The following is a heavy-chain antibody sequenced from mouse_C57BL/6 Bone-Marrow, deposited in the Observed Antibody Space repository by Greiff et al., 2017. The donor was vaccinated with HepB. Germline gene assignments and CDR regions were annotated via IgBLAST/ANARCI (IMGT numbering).Heavy chain of an antibody. CDR2: ISYDGSN. Sequence: EVQRVESGPGLVKPSQSLSLTCSVTGYSITSGYYWNWIRQFPGNKLEWMGYISYDGSNNYNPSLKNRISITRDTSKNQFFLKLNSVTTEDTATYYCARDSGTGDYWGQGTTLTVSS. J-gene: IGHJ2*01. CDR3: ARDSGTGDY. V-gene: IGHV3-6*01. D-gene: IGHD4-1*01. CDR1: GYSITSGYY.